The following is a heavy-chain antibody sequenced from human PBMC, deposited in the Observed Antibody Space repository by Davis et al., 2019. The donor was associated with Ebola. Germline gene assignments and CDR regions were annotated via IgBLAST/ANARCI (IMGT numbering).Heavy chain of an antibody. CDR2: IYPADSDT. V-gene: IGHV5-51*01. D-gene: IGHD4-17*01. CDR3: ARRDGEWGGVDY. CDR1: GYSFAIYW. Sequence: GESLKISCKGSGYSFAIYWIAWVRQMPGKGLEWMGIIYPADSDTRYSPSFQGQVTFSADKSINTAFVQWSSLKASDTAMYYCARRDGEWGGVDYWGPGTLVTVSS. J-gene: IGHJ4*02.